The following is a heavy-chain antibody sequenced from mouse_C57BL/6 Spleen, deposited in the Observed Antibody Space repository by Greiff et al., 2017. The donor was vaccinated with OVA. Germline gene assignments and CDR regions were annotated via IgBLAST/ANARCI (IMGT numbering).Heavy chain of an antibody. CDR1: GYTFTSYW. V-gene: IGHV1-64*01. CDR3: ARSDDGYYRYFDV. D-gene: IGHD2-3*01. CDR2: IHPNSGST. J-gene: IGHJ1*03. Sequence: QVQLQQPGAELVKPGASVQLSCKASGYTFTSYWMHWVKQRPGQGLEWIGMIHPNSGSTNYNEKFKSKATLTVDKSSSTAYMQLSSLTSEDSAVYYCARSDDGYYRYFDVWGTGTTVTVSS.